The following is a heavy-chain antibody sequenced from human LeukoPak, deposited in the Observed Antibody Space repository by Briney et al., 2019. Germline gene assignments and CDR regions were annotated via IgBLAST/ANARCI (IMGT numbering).Heavy chain of an antibody. Sequence: SETLSLTCTVSGGSISSGSYYWSWLRQPAGKGLVWIGHIYASGGTKYNPSLESRVTISIDTSKNQLSLRLSSVTAADTAVYYCTREKSYGYIRADSWGQGTLVAVSS. CDR2: IYASGGT. J-gene: IGHJ4*02. D-gene: IGHD3-16*01. CDR3: TREKSYGYIRADS. CDR1: GGSISSGSYY. V-gene: IGHV4-61*09.